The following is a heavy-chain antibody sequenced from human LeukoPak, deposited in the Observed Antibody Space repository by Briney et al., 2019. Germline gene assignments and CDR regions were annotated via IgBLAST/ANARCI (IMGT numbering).Heavy chain of an antibody. V-gene: IGHV3-23*01. J-gene: IGHJ3*02. CDR1: GLTLRSYV. CDR3: ARDVSQWLVPGDFDI. D-gene: IGHD6-19*01. Sequence: GESLKISCAASGLTLRSYVMHWVRQAPGKGLEWVSGISGGDSTYYADSVKGRFTISRDNSKNTMHLQLNILRAEDTAIYYCARDVSQWLVPGDFDIWGQGTMVTVSS. CDR2: ISGGDST.